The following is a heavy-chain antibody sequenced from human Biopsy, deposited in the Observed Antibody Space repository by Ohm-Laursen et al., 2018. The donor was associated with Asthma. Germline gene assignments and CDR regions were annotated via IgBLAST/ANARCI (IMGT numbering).Heavy chain of an antibody. V-gene: IGHV3-30*03. Sequence: SLRLSCTASGFTFGDYWMSWVRQAPGKGLEWVGVISKDASTQDYADSVKGRFTMARDNSKNTLDLQMNSLREEDTAVYYCVRDGTDDAFDIWGQGTVVSVSS. J-gene: IGHJ3*02. D-gene: IGHD1-1*01. CDR1: GFTFGDYW. CDR2: ISKDASTQ. CDR3: VRDGTDDAFDI.